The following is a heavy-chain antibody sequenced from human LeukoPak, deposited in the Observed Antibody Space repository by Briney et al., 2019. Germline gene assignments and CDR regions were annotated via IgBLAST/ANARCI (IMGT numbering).Heavy chain of an antibody. D-gene: IGHD4-11*01. V-gene: IGHV3-21*01. Sequence: NPGGSLRLSCAASGFTFSSYSMNWVRQAPGKGLEWVSSISSSSSYIYYADSVKGRFTISRDIAKNSPYLQMNSLRAEDTAVYYCARGRRLHLDYWGQGTLVTVSS. J-gene: IGHJ4*02. CDR3: ARGRRLHLDY. CDR2: ISSSSSYI. CDR1: GFTFSSYS.